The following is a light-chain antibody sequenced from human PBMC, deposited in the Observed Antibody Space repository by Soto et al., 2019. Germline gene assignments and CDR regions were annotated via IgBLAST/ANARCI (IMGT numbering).Light chain of an antibody. CDR2: DAS. J-gene: IGKJ3*01. V-gene: IGKV3-11*01. Sequence: EIVLTQSPATLSLSPGERATLSCRASQSVSSYLAWYQQKPGQAPRLLIYDASNRATGIPARFSGSGSGTDFILTISSLEPEDFAVYYCQQRSNWPPNSFTFGPGTKVDIK. CDR3: QQRSNWPPNSFT. CDR1: QSVSSY.